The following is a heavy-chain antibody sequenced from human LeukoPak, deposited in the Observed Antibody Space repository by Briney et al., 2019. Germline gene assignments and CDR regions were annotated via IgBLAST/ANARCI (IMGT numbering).Heavy chain of an antibody. CDR2: ISSSGSTI. J-gene: IGHJ4*02. Sequence: GGSLRVSCAASGFTFRNYEMNWVRQAPGKGLEWVSCISSSGSTIYYADSVKGRFTISRDNAKNSLYLQMNSLRAEDTAVYYCARTSYYDSGSYSYYFDYWGQGTLVTVSS. D-gene: IGHD3-10*01. V-gene: IGHV3-48*03. CDR3: ARTSYYDSGSYSYYFDY. CDR1: GFTFRNYE.